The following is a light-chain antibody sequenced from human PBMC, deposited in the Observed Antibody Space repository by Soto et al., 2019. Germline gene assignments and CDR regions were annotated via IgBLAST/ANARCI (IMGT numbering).Light chain of an antibody. CDR3: QQSFHTPYT. V-gene: IGKV1-39*01. CDR1: QNINKN. CDR2: GAS. J-gene: IGKJ2*01. Sequence: IQMTQSPSSLSAYVGDSVTISCRASQNINKNLNWYQQKSGKAPNLLIYGASNFQSGVPSRFRGSGSGTDFTLAISDLQPEDFATYYCQQSFHTPYTFGQGTKLEI.